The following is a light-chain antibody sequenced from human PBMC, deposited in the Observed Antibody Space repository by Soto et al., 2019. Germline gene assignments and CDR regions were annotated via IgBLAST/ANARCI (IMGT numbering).Light chain of an antibody. CDR2: KAS. V-gene: IGKV1-5*03. CDR3: QHYNSYSEA. CDR1: QTISSW. J-gene: IGKJ1*01. Sequence: IQMTQSPSTLSGYVGDRVTITCRASQTISSWLAWYQQKPGKAPKLLIYKASTLKSGVPSGFSGSGSGTEFTLTISSLQPDDFATYYCQHYNSYSEAFGQGTKVDIK.